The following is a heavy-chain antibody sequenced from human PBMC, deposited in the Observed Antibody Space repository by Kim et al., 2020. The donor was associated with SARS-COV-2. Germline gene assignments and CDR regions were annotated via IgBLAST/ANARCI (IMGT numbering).Heavy chain of an antibody. CDR2: IRNKANGYTT. CDR1: GFTFSDHY. D-gene: IGHD1-7*01. J-gene: IGHJ5*02. V-gene: IGHV3-72*01. Sequence: GGSLRLSCAVSGFTFSDHYMDWVRQAPGKGLEWVGRIRNKANGYTTEYAASVKGRFTISRDDSKNSLYLQMSSLKSEDTAVYHCARGFLAGPTWVWFDPWGQRTLVTVSS. CDR3: ARGFLAGPTWVWFDP.